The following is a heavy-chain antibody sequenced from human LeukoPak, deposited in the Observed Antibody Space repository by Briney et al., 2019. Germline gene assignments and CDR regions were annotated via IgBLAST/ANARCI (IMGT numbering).Heavy chain of an antibody. D-gene: IGHD6-19*01. Sequence: GASVKVSCKASGYTFTSYGISWVRQAPGQGLEWMGGIIPIFGTANYAQKFQGRVTITADESTSTAYMELSSLRSEDTAVYYCARLAVADYGVNWFDPWGQGTLVTVSS. V-gene: IGHV1-69*13. J-gene: IGHJ5*02. CDR3: ARLAVADYGVNWFDP. CDR1: GYTFTSYG. CDR2: IIPIFGTA.